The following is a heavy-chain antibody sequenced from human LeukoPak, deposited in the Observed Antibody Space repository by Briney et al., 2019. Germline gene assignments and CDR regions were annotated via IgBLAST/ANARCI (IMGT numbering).Heavy chain of an antibody. D-gene: IGHD6-13*01. CDR1: GFTFSSYA. Sequence: GGSLRLSCAASGFTFSSYAMSWVRQAPGKGLEWVSAISGSGGSTYYADSVKGRFTISRDNSKNTLYLQMNSLRAEDTAVYYCAKLDRAAAAGTWYFQHWGQGTLVTVSS. J-gene: IGHJ1*01. V-gene: IGHV3-23*01. CDR2: ISGSGGST. CDR3: AKLDRAAAAGTWYFQH.